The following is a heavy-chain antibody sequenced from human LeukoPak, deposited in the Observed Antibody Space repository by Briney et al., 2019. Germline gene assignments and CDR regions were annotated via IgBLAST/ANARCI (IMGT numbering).Heavy chain of an antibody. D-gene: IGHD2-2*01. CDR1: GFSFNTYA. J-gene: IGHJ6*02. CDR3: ARVLSAAMWGGMDV. Sequence: GRSLRLSCAASGFSFNTYAMHWFRQAPGKGLEWVAVISYDGSTKYYADSVKGRFTISRDNAKNSLYLQMNSLRAEDTAVYYCARVLSAAMWGGMDVWGQGTTVTVSS. V-gene: IGHV3-30-3*01. CDR2: ISYDGSTK.